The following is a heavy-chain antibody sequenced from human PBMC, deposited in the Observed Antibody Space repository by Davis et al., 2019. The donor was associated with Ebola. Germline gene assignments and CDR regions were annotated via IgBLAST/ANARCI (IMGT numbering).Heavy chain of an antibody. CDR2: ISYDGSNK. CDR1: GFTFSSYA. V-gene: IGHV3-30-3*01. D-gene: IGHD6-19*01. J-gene: IGHJ4*02. CDR3: VRGTSDWRGVDY. Sequence: GESLKISCAASGFTFSSYAMHWVRQAPGKGLEWVAVISYDGSNKYYADSVKGRFTVSRDNTKSTLYLQMNSLRVEDTDLDYCVRGTSDWRGVDYWGQGTLVTVSS.